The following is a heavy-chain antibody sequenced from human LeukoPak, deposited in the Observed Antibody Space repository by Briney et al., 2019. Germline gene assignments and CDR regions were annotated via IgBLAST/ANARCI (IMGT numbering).Heavy chain of an antibody. D-gene: IGHD5-18*01. CDR1: GVTLTIYS. CDR3: ARVGSRGYSYGYYGD. V-gene: IGHV3-21*01. J-gene: IGHJ4*02. CDR2: ISSSSSYI. Sequence: GGSLRLSSAPSGVTLTIYSMNWGRHAPGKGLGWGSSISSSSSYIYYADSVTGRFTISRDNAKNSLYLQMNSLRAEDTAVYYCARVGSRGYSYGYYGDWGQGTLVTVSS.